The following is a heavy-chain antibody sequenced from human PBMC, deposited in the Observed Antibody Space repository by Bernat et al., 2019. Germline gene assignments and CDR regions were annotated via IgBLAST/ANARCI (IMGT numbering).Heavy chain of an antibody. CDR3: ARRGDY. CDR1: GGSISSGNYY. Sequence: QLQLQESGPGLVRPSETLSLTCTVSGGSISSGNYYWGWIRQPPGKGLEWIGSIYYSGSTSYNPSLKSRVTISIDTSKNQFSLRLRSVTAADTAIYYCARRGDYWGQRTLVTVSS. V-gene: IGHV4-39*01. CDR2: IYYSGST. J-gene: IGHJ4*02.